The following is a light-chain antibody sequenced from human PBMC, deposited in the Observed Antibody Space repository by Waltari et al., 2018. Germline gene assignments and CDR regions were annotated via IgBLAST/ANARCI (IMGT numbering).Light chain of an antibody. CDR1: ESIASP. J-gene: IGKJ2*01. V-gene: IGKV3-11*01. Sequence: EIVLTQSPATLSLSPGDRATLSCRASESIASPLVWYQQKPGQPPRILIYDTSNRAAGIPARFSGSGSGTDFRLTISSLEPEDFVVYYCQQRSHWPMYTFGQGTKLEIK. CDR3: QQRSHWPMYT. CDR2: DTS.